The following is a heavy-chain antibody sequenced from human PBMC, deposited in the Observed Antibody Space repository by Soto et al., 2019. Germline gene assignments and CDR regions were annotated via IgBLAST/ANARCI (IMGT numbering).Heavy chain of an antibody. Sequence: GGSLRLSCAASGFTFSSYGMHWVRQAPGKGLEWVAVIWYDGSNKYYADSVKGRFTISRDNSKNTLYLQMNSLRAEDTAVYYCARGLSIAARALDYWGQGTLVTAPQ. CDR3: ARGLSIAARALDY. D-gene: IGHD6-6*01. CDR1: GFTFSSYG. J-gene: IGHJ4*02. V-gene: IGHV3-33*01. CDR2: IWYDGSNK.